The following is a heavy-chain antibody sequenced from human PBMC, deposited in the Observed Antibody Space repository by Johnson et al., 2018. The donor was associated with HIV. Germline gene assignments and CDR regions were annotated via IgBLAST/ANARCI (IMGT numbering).Heavy chain of an antibody. J-gene: IGHJ3*02. CDR2: IKQDGSEK. CDR3: AGDRAAAGPDAFDI. D-gene: IGHD6-13*01. CDR1: GFTFSNYW. Sequence: VQLVESGGGLVQPGGSLRLSCAASGFTFSNYWMNWVRQAPGKGLEWVAKIKQDGSEKYYVDSVKGRFTISRDNAENSVYLQMNSLRAEDTAVYYCAGDRAAAGPDAFDIWGQGKMVTVSS. V-gene: IGHV3-7*03.